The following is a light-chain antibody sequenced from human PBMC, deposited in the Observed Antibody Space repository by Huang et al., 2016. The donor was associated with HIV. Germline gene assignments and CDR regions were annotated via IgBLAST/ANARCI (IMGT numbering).Light chain of an antibody. J-gene: IGKJ5*01. CDR2: LGS. CDR1: QSLLHSNGYNY. CDR3: MQALQTPIT. V-gene: IGKV2-28*01. Sequence: DIVMTQSPLSLPVTPGEPASISCRSSQSLLHSNGYNYLDWYLQKPGQSPQLLICLGSNRASGVPDRFSGSGSGTDFTLIISRVEAEDVGIYYCMQALQTPITFGQGTRLEMK.